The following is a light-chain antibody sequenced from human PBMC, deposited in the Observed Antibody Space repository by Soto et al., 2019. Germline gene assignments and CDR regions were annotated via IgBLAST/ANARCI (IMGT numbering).Light chain of an antibody. J-gene: IGLJ3*02. CDR1: SSDIGGYNY. CDR3: SSYTTSGTLV. CDR2: EVR. V-gene: IGLV2-14*01. Sequence: HSALAQPASVSGSPGQSITISCTGTSSDIGGYNYVSWYQHHPDKAPKLMIYEVRNRPSGVSNRFSGSKSGNTASLTISGLQAEDEADYYCSSYTTSGTLVFGGGTKLTVL.